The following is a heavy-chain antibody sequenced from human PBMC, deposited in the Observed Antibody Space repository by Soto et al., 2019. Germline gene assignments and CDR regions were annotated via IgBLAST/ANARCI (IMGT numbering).Heavy chain of an antibody. CDR2: IIPILGIA. Sequence: SVKVSCKASGGTFSSYAISWVRQAPGQGLEWMGGIIPILGIANYAQKFQGRVTITADKSTSTAYMELSSLRSEDTAVYYCASLVPAAMAMDVWGKGTTVTVSS. CDR3: ASLVPAAMAMDV. CDR1: GGTFSSYA. D-gene: IGHD2-2*01. V-gene: IGHV1-69*10. J-gene: IGHJ6*04.